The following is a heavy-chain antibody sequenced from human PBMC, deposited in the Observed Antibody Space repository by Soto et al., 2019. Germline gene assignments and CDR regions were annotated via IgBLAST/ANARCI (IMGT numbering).Heavy chain of an antibody. D-gene: IGHD6-13*01. CDR3: AREYSSSWSYYFDY. Sequence: ASVKVSCKASGYTFTGYYMHWVRQAPGQGLEWVGWISAYSGNTNYAQKLQGRVTMTTDTSTSTAYMELRSLRSDDTAVYYCAREYSSSWSYYFDYWGQGTLVTVSS. CDR1: GYTFTGYY. J-gene: IGHJ4*02. CDR2: ISAYSGNT. V-gene: IGHV1-18*04.